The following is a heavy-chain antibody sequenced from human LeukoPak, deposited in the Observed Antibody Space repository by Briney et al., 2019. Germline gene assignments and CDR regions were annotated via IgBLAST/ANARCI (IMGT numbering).Heavy chain of an antibody. CDR1: GGSISSGGYY. Sequence: SETLSLTCTVSGGSISSGGYYWSWIRQHPGKGLVWIGYVYYSGSTYYNPSLKSRVTISVDTPKNQFSLKLSSVTAADTAVYYCASTKPPAGDSGLDWGQGTLVTVSS. D-gene: IGHD1-26*01. CDR2: VYYSGST. CDR3: ASTKPPAGDSGLD. V-gene: IGHV4-31*03. J-gene: IGHJ4*02.